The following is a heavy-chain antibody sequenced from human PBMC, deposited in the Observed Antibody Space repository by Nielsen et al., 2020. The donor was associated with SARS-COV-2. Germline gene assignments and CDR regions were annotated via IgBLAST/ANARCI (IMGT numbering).Heavy chain of an antibody. CDR1: GFSLSNARMG. Sequence: SGPTLVKPTETLTLTCTVSGFSLSNARMGVSWIRRPPGKALEWLAHIFSNDEKSYSTSLKSRLTISKDTSKSQVVLTMTNMDPVDTATYYCARISSRLGTLDYWGQGTLVTVSS. CDR2: IFSNDEK. J-gene: IGHJ4*02. D-gene: IGHD7-27*01. V-gene: IGHV2-26*01. CDR3: ARISSRLGTLDY.